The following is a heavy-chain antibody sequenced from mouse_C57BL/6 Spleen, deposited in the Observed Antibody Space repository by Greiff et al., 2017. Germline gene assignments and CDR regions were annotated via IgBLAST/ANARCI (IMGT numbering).Heavy chain of an antibody. Sequence: QVQLQQSGPELVKPGASVKISCKASGYSFTSYYIHWVKQRPGQGLEWIGWIYPGSGNTKYNEKFKGKATLTADTSSSTAYMQLSSLTSEDSAVYYCARDSTKGYFDVWGTGTTVTVSS. CDR2: IYPGSGNT. J-gene: IGHJ1*03. CDR3: ARDSTKGYFDV. CDR1: GYSFTSYY. D-gene: IGHD1-1*01. V-gene: IGHV1-66*01.